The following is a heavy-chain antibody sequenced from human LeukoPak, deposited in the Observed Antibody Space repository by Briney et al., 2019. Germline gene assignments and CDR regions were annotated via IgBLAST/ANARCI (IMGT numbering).Heavy chain of an antibody. CDR1: GFTFSSYE. Sequence: PGGSLRPSCAASGFTFSSYEMNWVRQAPGKGLEWVSYISSSGSTIYYAASVKGRFTISRDNAKNSLYLQMNSLTAEDTAVYYCARSEHYYDSSGLTYYFDYWGQGTLVTVSS. CDR3: ARSEHYYDSSGLTYYFDY. D-gene: IGHD3-22*01. CDR2: ISSSGSTI. V-gene: IGHV3-48*03. J-gene: IGHJ4*02.